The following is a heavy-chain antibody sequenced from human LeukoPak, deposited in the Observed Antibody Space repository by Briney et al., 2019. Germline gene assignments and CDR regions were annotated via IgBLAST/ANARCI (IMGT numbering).Heavy chain of an antibody. V-gene: IGHV3-23*01. Sequence: PGGSLRLSCAASGFTFSSYAMSWVRQAPGKGLEWVSAISGSGGSTYYADSVKGRFTTSRDNSKNTLYLQMNSLRAEDTAVYYCAKDQDPLWFGELLLDYFDYWGQGTLVTVSS. J-gene: IGHJ4*02. CDR3: AKDQDPLWFGELLLDYFDY. CDR2: ISGSGGST. CDR1: GFTFSSYA. D-gene: IGHD3-10*01.